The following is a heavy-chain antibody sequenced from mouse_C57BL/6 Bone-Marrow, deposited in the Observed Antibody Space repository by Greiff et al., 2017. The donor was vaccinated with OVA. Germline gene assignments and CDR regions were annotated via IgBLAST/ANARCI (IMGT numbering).Heavy chain of an antibody. V-gene: IGHV3-6*01. J-gene: IGHJ1*03. CDR3: ARELWYFDV. Sequence: EVKLQESGPGLVQPSQSLSLTCSVTGYSITSGYYWNWIRQFPGNKLEWMGYISYDGSNNYNPSLKNRISITRDTSKNQFFLKLNSVTTEDTATYYGARELWYFDVWGTGTTVTVSS. CDR1: GYSITSGYY. CDR2: ISYDGSN.